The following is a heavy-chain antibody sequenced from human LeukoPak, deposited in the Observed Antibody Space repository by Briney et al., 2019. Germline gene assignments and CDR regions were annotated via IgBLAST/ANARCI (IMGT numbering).Heavy chain of an antibody. Sequence: ASAKVSCKASGYAFISYGISWVRQAPGQGLEWMGWISAYNGNTNYAQKLQGRVTMTTDTSTSTAYMELRSLRSDDTAVYYCASGIAAHSHYMDVWGKGTTVTVSS. CDR1: GYAFISYG. D-gene: IGHD6-6*01. J-gene: IGHJ6*03. V-gene: IGHV1-18*01. CDR2: ISAYNGNT. CDR3: ASGIAAHSHYMDV.